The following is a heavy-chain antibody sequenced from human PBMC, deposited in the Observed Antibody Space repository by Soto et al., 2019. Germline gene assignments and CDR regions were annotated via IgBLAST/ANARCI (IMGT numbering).Heavy chain of an antibody. CDR2: IKSKTDGGTT. Sequence: EVQLVESGGGLVKPGGSLRLSCAASGFTFSNAWMSWVRQAPGKGLEWVGRIKSKTDGGTTDYAAPVKGRFTISRDDSKNTLYLQMNSLKTEDTAVYYCTTDANWGTELDYWGQGTLVTVSS. V-gene: IGHV3-15*01. CDR1: GFTFSNAW. D-gene: IGHD3-16*01. CDR3: TTDANWGTELDY. J-gene: IGHJ4*02.